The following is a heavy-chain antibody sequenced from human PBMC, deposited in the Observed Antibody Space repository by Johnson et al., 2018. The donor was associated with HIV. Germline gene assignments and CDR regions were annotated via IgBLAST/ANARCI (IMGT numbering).Heavy chain of an antibody. V-gene: IGHV3-64*01. CDR3: ARGSRYTYDNDDAYLLHAFDF. D-gene: IGHD3-22*01. CDR2: ISNDGVST. J-gene: IGHJ3*01. Sequence: VQLVESGGGLVQPGGSLRLSCAASGFTVSSNYMSWVRQAPGKGLEYVSGISNDGVSTYYANSVKGRFTISRDNSKNTLYLKMNSLRAEDTAVYYCARGSRYTYDNDDAYLLHAFDFWGQGTKVTVSS. CDR1: GFTVSSNY.